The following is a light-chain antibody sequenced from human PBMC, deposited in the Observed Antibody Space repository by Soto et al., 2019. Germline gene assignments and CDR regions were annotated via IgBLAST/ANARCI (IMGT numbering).Light chain of an antibody. Sequence: EIVLTQSPATLSLSPGEIATLSCRASQSVSSYLAWYQQKPGQAPRLLIYDASNRATGIPARFSGSGSGTDFTLTISSLEPEDFAVYYCQQRSNSLHFGGGTQAELK. CDR1: QSVSSY. V-gene: IGKV3-11*01. CDR3: QQRSNSLH. CDR2: DAS. J-gene: IGKJ4*01.